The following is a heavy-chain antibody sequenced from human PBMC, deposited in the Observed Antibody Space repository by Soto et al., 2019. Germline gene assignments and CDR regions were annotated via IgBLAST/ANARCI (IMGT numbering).Heavy chain of an antibody. J-gene: IGHJ4*02. CDR3: ARGDGGKFYFDY. CDR2: VYYSGST. D-gene: IGHD2-15*01. V-gene: IGHV4-31*03. Sequence: PSETLSLTCTVSGGSINRGGYYWTWIRQHPGKGLEWIGSVYYSGSTNYNPSLKSRVTISVDTSKNQFSLKLSSVSAAETAVYYCARGDGGKFYFDYWGQGPLVTVSS. CDR1: GGSINRGGYY.